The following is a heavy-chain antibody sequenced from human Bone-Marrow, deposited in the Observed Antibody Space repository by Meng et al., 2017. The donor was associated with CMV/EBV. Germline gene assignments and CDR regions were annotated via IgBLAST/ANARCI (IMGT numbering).Heavy chain of an antibody. CDR1: GFTFSSYG. Sequence: GESLKISCAASGFTFSSYGMQWVRQAPGKGLEWVALTRFDGSDKFYADSVKGRFTISRDNSKNTLYLQMDSLRTEDTAVYYSARGMEWELRYWGQGTLVTVSS. CDR3: ARGMEWELRY. CDR2: TRFDGSDK. J-gene: IGHJ4*02. D-gene: IGHD1-26*01. V-gene: IGHV3-30*02.